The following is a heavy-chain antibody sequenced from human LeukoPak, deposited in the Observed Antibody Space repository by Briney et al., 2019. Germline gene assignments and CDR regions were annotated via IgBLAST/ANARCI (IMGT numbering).Heavy chain of an antibody. Sequence: PGGSLRLSCAASGFTFSSYAMSWVRQAPGKGLEWVSAISGSGGSTYYADSVKGRFTISRDNSKNTLYLQMNSLRAEDTAVYYCAKVSGWYSGSYYHFDYWGQGTLVTVSS. CDR2: ISGSGGST. D-gene: IGHD1-26*01. V-gene: IGHV3-23*01. CDR3: AKVSGWYSGSYYHFDY. J-gene: IGHJ4*02. CDR1: GFTFSSYA.